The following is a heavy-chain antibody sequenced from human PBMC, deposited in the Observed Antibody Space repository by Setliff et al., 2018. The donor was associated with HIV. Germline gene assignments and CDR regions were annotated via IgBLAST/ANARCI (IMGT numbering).Heavy chain of an antibody. V-gene: IGHV4-38-2*01. CDR3: ARGGGVAVTTTGGTASFDY. Sequence: SETLSLTCAVSGFSISRSYYWAWVRQPPGKGLEWIASAYHSGSTYYNPSLKSRVAISVDTSKNQFSLRVSSVTATDTAVYFCARGGGVAVTTTGGTASFDYWGQGTLVTVSS. J-gene: IGHJ4*02. D-gene: IGHD2-15*01. CDR1: GFSISRSYY. CDR2: AYHSGST.